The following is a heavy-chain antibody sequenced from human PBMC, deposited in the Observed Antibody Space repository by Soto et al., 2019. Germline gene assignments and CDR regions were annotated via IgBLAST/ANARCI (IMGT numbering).Heavy chain of an antibody. J-gene: IGHJ5*02. D-gene: IGHD6-19*01. Sequence: QVRLVESGGGVVQPGRSLRLSCTASGFSFSSYAMYWFRQPPGKGLERVAVISHDGINKHYADSVKGRVTVSRDNSNHSLDLQLNSLGGEDTAMYYCARDMYSSDYFVKWFEPWGQGTLVTVSS. V-gene: IGHV3-30-3*01. CDR3: ARDMYSSDYFVKWFEP. CDR2: ISHDGINK. CDR1: GFSFSSYA.